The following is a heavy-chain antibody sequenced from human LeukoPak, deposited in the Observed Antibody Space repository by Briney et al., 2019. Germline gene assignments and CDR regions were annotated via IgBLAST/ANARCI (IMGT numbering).Heavy chain of an antibody. Sequence: ASVKVSCKASGYTFTSYGISWVRQAPGQGLEWMGWISAYNGNTNYAQKLQGRVTMTTDTSTSTAYMELRSLRYDDTAVYYCARNTPLLWFGELFPDPGDGDFDYWGQGTLVTVSS. CDR3: ARNTPLLWFGELFPDPGDGDFDY. V-gene: IGHV1-18*01. D-gene: IGHD3-10*01. J-gene: IGHJ4*02. CDR2: ISAYNGNT. CDR1: GYTFTSYG.